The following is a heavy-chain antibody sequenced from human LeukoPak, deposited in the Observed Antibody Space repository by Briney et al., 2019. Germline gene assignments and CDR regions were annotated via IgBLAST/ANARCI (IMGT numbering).Heavy chain of an antibody. CDR1: GFTFSSYS. J-gene: IGHJ1*01. V-gene: IGHV3-21*01. Sequence: PGGSLRLSCAASGFTFSSYSMNWVRQAPGKGLEWVSSISSSSSYIYYADSVKGRFTISRDNAKNSLYLQMNSLRAEDTAVYYCAREYYDSSGYYPSAEYFQHWGQGTLVTVSS. D-gene: IGHD3-22*01. CDR2: ISSSSSYI. CDR3: AREYYDSSGYYPSAEYFQH.